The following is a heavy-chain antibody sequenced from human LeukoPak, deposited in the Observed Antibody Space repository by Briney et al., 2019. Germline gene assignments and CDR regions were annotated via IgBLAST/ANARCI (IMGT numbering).Heavy chain of an antibody. CDR2: ISPTGSTT. Sequence: GGSLRLSCTASGFSFSGHWMHWARQLPGKGLVWVSRISPTGSTTSYADSVKGRFTISRDNAKNSLYLQMNSLRTEDTALYYCAKDINPYYYDSSDYYYLGLADWGQGTLVTVSS. D-gene: IGHD3-22*01. CDR1: GFSFSGHW. CDR3: AKDINPYYYDSSDYYYLGLAD. J-gene: IGHJ4*02. V-gene: IGHV3-74*01.